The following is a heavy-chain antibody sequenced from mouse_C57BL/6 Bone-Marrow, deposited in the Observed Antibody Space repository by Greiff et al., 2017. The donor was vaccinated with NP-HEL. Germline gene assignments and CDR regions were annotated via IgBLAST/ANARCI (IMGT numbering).Heavy chain of an antibody. V-gene: IGHV1-59*01. CDR2: IDPSDSYT. J-gene: IGHJ4*01. Sequence: QVQLQQPGAELVRPGTSVKLSCKASGYTFTSYWMHWVKQRPGQGLEWIGVIDPSDSYTNYNQKFKGKATLTVDTSSSTAYMQLNSLTSEDSAVYYCARYPAFMDYWGQGTSVTVS. CDR3: ARYPAFMDY. CDR1: GYTFTSYW.